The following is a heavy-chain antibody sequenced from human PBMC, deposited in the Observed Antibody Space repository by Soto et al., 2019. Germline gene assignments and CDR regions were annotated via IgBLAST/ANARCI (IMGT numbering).Heavy chain of an antibody. D-gene: IGHD2-21*01. CDR3: ATAYCGGDCYSFGAFDI. V-gene: IGHV4-4*02. J-gene: IGHJ3*02. CDR2: IYHSGST. CDR1: SGSVSSSNW. Sequence: QVQLQESGPGLVKPSGTLSLTCAVSSGSVSSSNWWGGVRQPPGKWLEWLRKIYHSGSTNYNPSLKSRITTTVDKSKNQFSLKLSSVTAADTAVYYCATAYCGGDCYSFGAFDIWGQGTMVTVSS.